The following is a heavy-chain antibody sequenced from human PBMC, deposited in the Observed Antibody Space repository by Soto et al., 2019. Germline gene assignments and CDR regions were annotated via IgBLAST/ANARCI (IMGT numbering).Heavy chain of an antibody. Sequence: GASVKVSGKASGYTFTSYGISCVRQAPGQVLEWMGWISAYNGNTNYAQKLQGRVTMTTDTSTSTAYMELRSLRSDDTAVYYCARDRWGFGVVQQYYYYYYGMDVWGQGTTVTVSS. V-gene: IGHV1-18*01. CDR2: ISAYNGNT. J-gene: IGHJ6*02. CDR1: GYTFTSYG. D-gene: IGHD3-3*01. CDR3: ARDRWGFGVVQQYYYYYYGMDV.